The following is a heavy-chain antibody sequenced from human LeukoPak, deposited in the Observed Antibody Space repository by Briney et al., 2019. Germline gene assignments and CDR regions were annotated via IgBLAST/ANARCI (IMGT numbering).Heavy chain of an antibody. J-gene: IGHJ4*02. V-gene: IGHV3-23*01. Sequence: GGSLRLSCEASGFTFSSYAMSWVRQAPGKGLEWVSAISGSGGSTYYADSVKGRFTISGDNSKNTLYLQMNSLRAEDTAVYYCAREVLYYYDSSGYYYFDYWGQGTLVTVSS. CDR2: ISGSGGST. D-gene: IGHD3-22*01. CDR3: AREVLYYYDSSGYYYFDY. CDR1: GFTFSSYA.